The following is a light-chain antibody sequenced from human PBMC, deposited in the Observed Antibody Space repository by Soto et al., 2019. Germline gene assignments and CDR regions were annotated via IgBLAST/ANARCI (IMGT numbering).Light chain of an antibody. CDR2: DAA. V-gene: IGKV3-11*01. CDR3: QQRSKWPLT. Sequence: EIVLTQSPVTLSLSPGERATLSCRASQSVSTSLDWYQQKPGQSPRLLIYDAAHRATGIPVRFSGGGSGTDFTLTISSLEPEVSAVYYCQQRSKWPLTFGGGTKVDIK. CDR1: QSVSTS. J-gene: IGKJ4*01.